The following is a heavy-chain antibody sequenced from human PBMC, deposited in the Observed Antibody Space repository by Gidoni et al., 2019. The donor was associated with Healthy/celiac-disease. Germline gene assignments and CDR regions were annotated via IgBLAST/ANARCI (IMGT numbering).Heavy chain of an antibody. V-gene: IGHV1-69*08. Sequence: QVQLVQSGAEVKKPGSSVKVSCKASGGTFSSYTISCVRQAPGQGLEWMGRIIPILGIANYAQKFQGRVTITADKSTSTAYMELSSLRSEDTAVYYCARDSPFPSTDDAFDIWGQGTMVTVSS. J-gene: IGHJ3*02. D-gene: IGHD2-21*02. CDR2: IIPILGIA. CDR1: GGTFSSYT. CDR3: ARDSPFPSTDDAFDI.